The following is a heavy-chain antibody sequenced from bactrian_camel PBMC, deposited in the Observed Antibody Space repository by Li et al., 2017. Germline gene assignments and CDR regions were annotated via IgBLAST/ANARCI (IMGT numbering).Heavy chain of an antibody. CDR2: IYTAGGHT. J-gene: IGHJ6*01. Sequence: HVQLVESGGGSVQAGGSLRLSCVESGTSYRSNCMAWYRQVPGKEREGVATIYTAGGHTYYADSVKGRFAISHDNANSTVYLQMNSLKPEDTAMYYCAADTWSSFSDCKVFQTDRHRYTWGQGTQVTVS. CDR1: GTSYRSNC. D-gene: IGHD4*01. V-gene: IGHV3S54*01. CDR3: AADTWSSFSDCKVFQTDRHRYT.